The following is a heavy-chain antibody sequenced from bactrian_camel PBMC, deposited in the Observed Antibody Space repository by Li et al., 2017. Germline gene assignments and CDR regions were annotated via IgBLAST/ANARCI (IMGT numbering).Heavy chain of an antibody. CDR3: VIGFLADFGY. D-gene: IGHD1*01. Sequence: QLVESGGGLVQPGGSLRLSCVASRYTACMGWFRQAPGQEREGVGTIYPGTGTTYYADSVKGRFTISRDNAKNMLYLQMNSLKTDDTAVYYCVIGFLADFGYGAQGTQVTVS. J-gene: IGHJ6*01. CDR1: RYTAC. CDR2: IYPGTGTT. V-gene: IGHV3S29*01.